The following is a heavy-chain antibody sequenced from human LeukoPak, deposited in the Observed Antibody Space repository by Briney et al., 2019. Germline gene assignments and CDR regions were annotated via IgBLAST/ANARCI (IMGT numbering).Heavy chain of an antibody. CDR2: LTGGGGGT. D-gene: IGHD1-14*01. J-gene: IGHJ4*02. V-gene: IGHV3-23*01. CDR1: GFTFSTYA. CDR3: AKDKGAVTGTFDY. Sequence: GGSLRLSCAASGFTFSTYAMSWVRQAPGKGLEWVSGLTGGGGGTSYADSEKGRFTIPRDNSKNTLYLQMNSLRAEDTAVYYCAKDKGAVTGTFDYWGQGTLVTVSS.